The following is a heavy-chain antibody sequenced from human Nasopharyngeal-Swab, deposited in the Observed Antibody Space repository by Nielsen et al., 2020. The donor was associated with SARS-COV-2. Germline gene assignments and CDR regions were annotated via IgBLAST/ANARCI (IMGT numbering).Heavy chain of an antibody. J-gene: IGHJ4*02. D-gene: IGHD1-26*01. V-gene: IGHV3-30*04. Sequence: GGSLRLSCAASGFTFSSYAMHWVRQAPGKGLEWVAVISYDGSNKYYADSVKGRFTISRDNSENTLYLQMNSLRAEDTAVYYCARDLVGATYWGQGTLVTVSS. CDR1: GFTFSSYA. CDR2: ISYDGSNK. CDR3: ARDLVGATY.